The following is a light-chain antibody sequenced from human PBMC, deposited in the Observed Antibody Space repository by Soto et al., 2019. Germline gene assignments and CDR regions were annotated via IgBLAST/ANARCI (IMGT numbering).Light chain of an antibody. CDR3: QQYGSSPRT. Sequence: EIVLTQSPATLSLSPGERATLSCRASQSVSSKLAWYQQKPGQAPRLLISGASTRATGIPDRFSGSGSETDFTLTIARLEPEDFAVYYCQQYGSSPRTFGQGTRLEIK. CDR1: QSVSSK. J-gene: IGKJ5*01. CDR2: GAS. V-gene: IGKV3-20*01.